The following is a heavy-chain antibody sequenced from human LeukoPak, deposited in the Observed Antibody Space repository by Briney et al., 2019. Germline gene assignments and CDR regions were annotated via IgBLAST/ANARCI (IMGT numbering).Heavy chain of an antibody. V-gene: IGHV3-20*04. D-gene: IGHD5-12*01. CDR3: ARVTYYDSLYYFDY. CDR2: INWNGGST. J-gene: IGHJ4*02. CDR1: GFTFDDYG. Sequence: PSGGSLTLSCAASGFTFDDYGLSWVRHAPGKGLEWVSGINWNGGSTVYADSVKGRFTISRDNAKNSLYLQMNSLRAEDTALYYCARVTYYDSLYYFDYWGQGTLVTVSS.